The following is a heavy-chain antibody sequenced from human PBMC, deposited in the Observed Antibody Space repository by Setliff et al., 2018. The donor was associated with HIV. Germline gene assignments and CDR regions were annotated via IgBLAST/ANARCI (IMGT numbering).Heavy chain of an antibody. CDR2: MNPNSGNT. CDR3: AREFWSSSGRGGN. D-gene: IGHD6-19*01. CDR1: GGTFSSYV. Sequence: GASVKVSCKASGGTFSSYVISWVRQAPGQGPEWMGWMNPNSGNTGYAQKFQGRVTMTRNTSISTAYMELSSLRSEDTAVYYCAREFWSSSGRGGNWGQGTLVTVPQ. V-gene: IGHV1-8*02. J-gene: IGHJ4*02.